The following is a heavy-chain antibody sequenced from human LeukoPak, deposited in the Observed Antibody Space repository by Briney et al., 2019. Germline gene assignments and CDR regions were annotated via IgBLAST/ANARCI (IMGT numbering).Heavy chain of an antibody. CDR2: INPNSGGT. J-gene: IGHJ5*02. CDR3: ARDPGYSSSSGWFDP. V-gene: IGHV1-2*02. CDR1: GYTFTGYY. D-gene: IGHD6-6*01. Sequence: ASVKVSCKASGYTFTGYYMHWVRQAPGQGLEWMGWINPNSGGTNYAQKFQGRVTMTRDTSISTAYMELSRLRSDDMAVYYCARDPGYSSSSGWFDPWGQGTLVTVSS.